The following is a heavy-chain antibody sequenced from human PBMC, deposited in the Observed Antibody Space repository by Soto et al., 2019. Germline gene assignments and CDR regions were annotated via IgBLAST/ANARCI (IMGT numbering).Heavy chain of an antibody. Sequence: SETLSLTCTVSGGSISSYFWTWIRQPPGKGLEWIGFIYYSGTTSYNPSLKRRLTISLDTSKNQFSLNLSSVTAADTAVYFCARARFGDYEPYYYYGLDVWGQGTTVTVSS. CDR2: IYYSGTT. V-gene: IGHV4-30-4*01. CDR1: GGSISSYF. CDR3: ARARFGDYEPYYYYGLDV. D-gene: IGHD4-17*01. J-gene: IGHJ6*02.